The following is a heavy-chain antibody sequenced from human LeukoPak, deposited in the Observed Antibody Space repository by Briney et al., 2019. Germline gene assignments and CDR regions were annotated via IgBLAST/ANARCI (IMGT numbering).Heavy chain of an antibody. V-gene: IGHV3-23*01. CDR3: AKDRRAGSSRGSFDS. CDR2: ISNSGGTT. D-gene: IGHD6-6*01. Sequence: GGFLRLSCAASGFIFNTCAMNWVRQAPGKGLEWVSTISNSGGTTYYADSVKGRFTISRDNSENILYLQMDSLRAEDTATYYCAKDRRAGSSRGSFDSWGQGTLVTVSS. J-gene: IGHJ4*02. CDR1: GFIFNTCA.